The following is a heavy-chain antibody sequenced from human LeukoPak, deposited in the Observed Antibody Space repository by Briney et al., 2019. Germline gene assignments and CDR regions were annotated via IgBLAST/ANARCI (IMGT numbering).Heavy chain of an antibody. V-gene: IGHV3-21*01. CDR3: ARDRELTV. Sequence: GGSLRLSCAASGFTFSSYTMNWGRQAPGKGLELVSSISSGSFIYYADSVKGRFTISRDNVKNSLYLQMNSLRAEDTAVYFCARDRELTVWGQGTLVTVSS. CDR1: GFTFSSYT. CDR2: ISSGSFI. D-gene: IGHD1-26*01. J-gene: IGHJ4*02.